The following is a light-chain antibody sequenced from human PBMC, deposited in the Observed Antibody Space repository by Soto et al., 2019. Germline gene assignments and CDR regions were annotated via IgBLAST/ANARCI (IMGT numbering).Light chain of an antibody. Sequence: AIQLTQSPSSLSASVGDRVTITCRASQGISSALAWYQQKPGKAPKLLIYDASSLESGVPSRFSGSGSGTDFTLTISSLQPEDFATYYFQQFNSYPSYTFGQGTKLEIK. CDR2: DAS. J-gene: IGKJ2*01. CDR3: QQFNSYPSYT. CDR1: QGISSA. V-gene: IGKV1-13*02.